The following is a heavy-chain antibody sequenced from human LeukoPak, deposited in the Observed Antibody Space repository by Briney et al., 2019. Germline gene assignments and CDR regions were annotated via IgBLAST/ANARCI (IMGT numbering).Heavy chain of an antibody. D-gene: IGHD4/OR15-4a*01. CDR3: ASERAGFEY. Sequence: ASVTVSCKASGYTFTGYYMHWVRQAPGQGLEWMGWINPNNGRTNYAEKFQGRVTMTRGTSISTAYMELSRLRSDDTAVYYCASERAGFEYWGQGTLVTVSS. CDR1: GYTFTGYY. J-gene: IGHJ4*02. V-gene: IGHV1-2*02. CDR2: INPNNGRT.